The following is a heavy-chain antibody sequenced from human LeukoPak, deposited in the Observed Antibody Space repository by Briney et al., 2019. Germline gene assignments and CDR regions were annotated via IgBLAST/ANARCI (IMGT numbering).Heavy chain of an antibody. Sequence: ASVKVSCKASGYTFTSYGISWVRQAPGQGLEWMGWISLYNGNTKYAQKFQGRVTITRDTSASTAYMELSSLRSEDTAVYYCASPMYYYGSGSFDAFDIWGQGTMVTVSS. CDR3: ASPMYYYGSGSFDAFDI. CDR2: ISLYNGNT. J-gene: IGHJ3*02. D-gene: IGHD3-10*01. V-gene: IGHV1-18*01. CDR1: GYTFTSYG.